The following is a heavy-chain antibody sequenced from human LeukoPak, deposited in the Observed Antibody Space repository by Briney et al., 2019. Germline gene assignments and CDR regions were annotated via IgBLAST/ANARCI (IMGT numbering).Heavy chain of an antibody. Sequence: GGSLRLSCAASGFIVSSNYMSWARQAPGKGLEWVSVIYSGGTTYYADSVKGRLTISRDNRKNTLYLQMNSLRAEDTAVYYCARTRTYSYDSSGHYYPTHFDYWGQGTLVTVSS. CDR2: IYSGGTT. CDR1: GFIVSSNY. V-gene: IGHV3-66*01. J-gene: IGHJ4*02. D-gene: IGHD3-22*01. CDR3: ARTRTYSYDSSGHYYPTHFDY.